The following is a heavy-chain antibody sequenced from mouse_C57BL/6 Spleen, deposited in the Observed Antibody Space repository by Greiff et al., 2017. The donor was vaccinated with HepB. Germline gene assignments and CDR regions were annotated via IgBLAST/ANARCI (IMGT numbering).Heavy chain of an antibody. CDR1: GFTFSDYG. V-gene: IGHV5-17*01. CDR3: ARRDRRYAMDY. J-gene: IGHJ4*01. CDR2: ISSGSSTI. Sequence: EVKLMESGGGLVKPGGSLKLSCAASGFTFSDYGMHWVRQAPEKGLEWVAYISSGSSTIYYADTVKGRFTISRDNAKNTLFLQMTSLRSEDTAMYYCARRDRRYAMDYWGQGTSVTVSS.